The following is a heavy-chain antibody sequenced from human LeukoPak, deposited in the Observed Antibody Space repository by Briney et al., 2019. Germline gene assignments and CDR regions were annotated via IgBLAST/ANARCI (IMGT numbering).Heavy chain of an antibody. D-gene: IGHD6-19*01. J-gene: IGHJ4*02. CDR1: GFTFSSYS. CDR2: ISSSSSYI. V-gene: IGHV3-21*01. CDR3: ASATTSIAVAGTDY. Sequence: GGSLRLSCAASGFTFSSYSMNWVRQAPGKGLEWVSSISSSSSYIYYADSVKGRFTISRDNAKNSLYLQMNSLRAEDTAVYYCASATTSIAVAGTDYWGQGTLVTVSS.